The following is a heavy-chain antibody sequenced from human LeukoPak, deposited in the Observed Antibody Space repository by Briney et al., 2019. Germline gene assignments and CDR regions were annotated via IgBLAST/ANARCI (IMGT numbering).Heavy chain of an antibody. CDR3: ARHHSPDSNGLLY. D-gene: IGHD6-19*01. J-gene: IGHJ4*02. Sequence: GESLKISCKGSGYTFTNYWIGWVRQMPGKGLEWMGIIYPGDSDTRYRPSFQGQVTISVDKSISTAYLQWGSLKASDTAVYYCARHHSPDSNGLLYWGQGTLVTVSS. CDR2: IYPGDSDT. V-gene: IGHV5-51*01. CDR1: GYTFTNYW.